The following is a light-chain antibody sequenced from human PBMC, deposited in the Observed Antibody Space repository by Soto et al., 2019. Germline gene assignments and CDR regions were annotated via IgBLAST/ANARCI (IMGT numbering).Light chain of an antibody. CDR1: SSDVGGYNY. J-gene: IGLJ2*01. CDR2: DVN. V-gene: IGLV2-14*01. Sequence: QSALTQPASVSGSPGQSITISCTGTSSDVGGYNYVSWYQQHPGKAPKLMIYDVNTRPSGVSNRFSGSKSGNTASLTISGLPAEDEADYYCSSYTSSVSFGGGTKLTVL. CDR3: SSYTSSVS.